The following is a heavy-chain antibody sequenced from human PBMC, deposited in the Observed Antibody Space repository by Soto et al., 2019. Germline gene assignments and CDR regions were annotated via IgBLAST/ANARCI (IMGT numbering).Heavy chain of an antibody. J-gene: IGHJ1*01. V-gene: IGHV5-10-1*01. D-gene: IGHD3-22*01. CDR3: ARLNYYDSSGYYYVDFQH. Sequence: GESLKISCKGSGYSFTSYWISWVRQMPGKGLEWMGRIDPSDSYTNYSPSFQGHVTISADKSISTAYLQWSSLKASDTAMYYCARLNYYDSSGYYYVDFQHWGQGTLVTVSS. CDR2: IDPSDSYT. CDR1: GYSFTSYW.